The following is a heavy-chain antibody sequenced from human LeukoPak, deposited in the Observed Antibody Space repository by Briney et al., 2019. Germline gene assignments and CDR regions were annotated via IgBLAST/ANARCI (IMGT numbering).Heavy chain of an antibody. CDR3: TRKDDYGGPIDY. D-gene: IGHD4-23*01. J-gene: IGHJ4*02. V-gene: IGHV3-73*01. CDR2: IRSKLNSYAT. CDR1: GCVFSGSA. Sequence: PGGSLKLSCAASGCVFSGSAMHWVRQAAGKGLEWVGRIRSKLNSYATGYASSVKGRFTISRDASKNKAYLQMNSLKTEDTAVYYCTRKDDYGGPIDYWGQGTLVTVSS.